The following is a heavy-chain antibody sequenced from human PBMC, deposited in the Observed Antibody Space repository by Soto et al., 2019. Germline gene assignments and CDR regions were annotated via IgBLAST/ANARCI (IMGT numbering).Heavy chain of an antibody. CDR2: INHSGST. D-gene: IGHD6-13*01. CDR1: GGSFSGYY. Sequence: QVQLQQWGAGLLKPSETLSLTCAVYGGSFSGYYWSWIRQPPGKGLEWIGEINHSGSTNYNPSLKSPVTISVDTSKNQFSLKLSSVTAADTAVYYCARASGGGQQLVRGNWFDPWGQGTLVTVSS. V-gene: IGHV4-34*01. CDR3: ARASGGGQQLVRGNWFDP. J-gene: IGHJ5*02.